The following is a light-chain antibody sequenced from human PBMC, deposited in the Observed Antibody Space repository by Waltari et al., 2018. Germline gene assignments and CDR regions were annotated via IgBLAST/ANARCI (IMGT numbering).Light chain of an antibody. CDR1: QSISSY. J-gene: IGKJ3*01. CDR2: AAS. Sequence: DIQMTQSPSSLSASVGDRVTLTCRASQSISSYLNWYQQKPGKAPKLLIYAASSLQSGVPSRFSGSRSGTDFTLTISSLQPEDFATFYCQQSYSTPFTFGPGTKVDIK. CDR3: QQSYSTPFT. V-gene: IGKV1-39*01.